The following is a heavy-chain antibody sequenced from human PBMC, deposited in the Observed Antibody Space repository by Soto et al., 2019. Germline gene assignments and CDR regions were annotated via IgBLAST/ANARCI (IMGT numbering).Heavy chain of an antibody. CDR2: VSGDGYAS. J-gene: IGHJ4*03. CDR3: AKRHYYGSGSFALAT. Sequence: GGSLRLSCAGSGFTFSSNAMSWVRQAPGKGLEWVSSVSGDGYASDYADSVKGRFTVSRHNSKNTLYLQMNSLRAEDTAVYYCAKRHYYGSGSFALATWGQGT. D-gene: IGHD3-10*01. V-gene: IGHV3-23*01. CDR1: GFTFSSNA.